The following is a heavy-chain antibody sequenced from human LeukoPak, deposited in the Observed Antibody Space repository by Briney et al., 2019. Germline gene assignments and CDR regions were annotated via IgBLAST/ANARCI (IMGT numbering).Heavy chain of an antibody. CDR2: IYYSGST. Sequence: PSETLSLTCTVSGGSISSYYWSWIRQPPGKGLEWIGYIYYSGSTNYNPSLKSRVTISVDTSKNQFSLKLSSVTAADTAVYYCARGVGSSWYTNYGMDAWGQGTPVTVSS. CDR3: ARGVGSSWYTNYGMDA. J-gene: IGHJ6*02. CDR1: GGSISSYY. D-gene: IGHD6-13*01. V-gene: IGHV4-59*01.